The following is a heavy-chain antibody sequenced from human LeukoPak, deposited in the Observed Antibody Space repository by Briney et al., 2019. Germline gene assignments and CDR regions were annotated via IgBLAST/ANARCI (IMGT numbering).Heavy chain of an antibody. CDR3: AKELSNWNYFDY. CDR1: GLTFSDYG. Sequence: GGSLRLSFAASGLTFSDYGMRWVRQPPGKGLEWVAVIWHDGSKENYADSVRGRFTISRDNSKNTLYLEMDSLRAEDTAVYYCAKELSNWNYFDYWGQGTLVTVSS. J-gene: IGHJ4*02. V-gene: IGHV3-33*06. CDR2: IWHDGSKE. D-gene: IGHD1-1*01.